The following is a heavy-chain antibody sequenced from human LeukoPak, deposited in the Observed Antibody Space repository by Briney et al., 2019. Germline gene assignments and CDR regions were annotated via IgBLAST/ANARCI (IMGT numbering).Heavy chain of an antibody. J-gene: IGHJ6*02. Sequence: ASVKVSCKASGYTFTSYGISWVRQAPGQGLEWMGWISAYNGNTNYAQKLQGRVTMTRNTSISTAYMELSSLRSEDTAVYYCARATPIYQLLWRYYYYGMDVWGQGTTVTVSS. V-gene: IGHV1-18*01. CDR1: GYTFTSYG. D-gene: IGHD2-2*01. CDR3: ARATPIYQLLWRYYYYGMDV. CDR2: ISAYNGNT.